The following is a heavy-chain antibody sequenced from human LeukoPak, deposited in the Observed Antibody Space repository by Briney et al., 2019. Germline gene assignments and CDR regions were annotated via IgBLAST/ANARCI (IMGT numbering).Heavy chain of an antibody. CDR1: GFTLSSQW. V-gene: IGHV3-7*04. D-gene: IGHD3-16*01. CDR3: ARERGGPGFEY. CDR2: IKEDK. Sequence: GGSLRLSCAASGFTLSSQWMSWVRQAPGKGLEWVVNIKEDKYHVDSVKGRFTISRDNAKNSLYLQMNSLRAEDTAVYYCARERGGPGFEYWGQGTLVTVSS. J-gene: IGHJ4*02.